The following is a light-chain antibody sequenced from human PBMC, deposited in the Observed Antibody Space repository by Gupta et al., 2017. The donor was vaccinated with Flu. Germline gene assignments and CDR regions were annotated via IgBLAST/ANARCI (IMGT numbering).Light chain of an antibody. Sequence: SVLTQPPSASGTPGQRVTISCSGSSSNSGSRTVNWYQQFPGTAPRVLIYVNNKRPSGVPDRFSGSKSGTSASLAISGLQSEDEADYYWAAWDDSLKGYVFGTGTKVTVL. CDR3: AAWDDSLKGYV. V-gene: IGLV1-44*01. J-gene: IGLJ1*01. CDR2: VNN. CDR1: SSNSGSRT.